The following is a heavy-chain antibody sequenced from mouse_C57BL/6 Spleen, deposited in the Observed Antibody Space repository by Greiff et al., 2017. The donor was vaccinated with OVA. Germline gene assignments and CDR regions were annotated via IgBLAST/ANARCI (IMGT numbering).Heavy chain of an antibody. J-gene: IGHJ4*01. V-gene: IGHV5-17*01. CDR3: ARPLTTVVPYAMDY. D-gene: IGHD1-1*01. CDR1: GFTFSDYG. Sequence: EVKLEESGGGLVKPGGSLKLSCAASGFTFSDYGMHWVRQAPEKGLEWVAYISSGSSTIYYADTVKGRFTISRDNAKNTLFLQMTSLRSEDTAMYYCARPLTTVVPYAMDYWGQGTSVTVSS. CDR2: ISSGSSTI.